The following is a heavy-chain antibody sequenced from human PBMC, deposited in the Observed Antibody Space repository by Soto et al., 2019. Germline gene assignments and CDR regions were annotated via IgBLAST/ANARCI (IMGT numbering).Heavy chain of an antibody. J-gene: IGHJ5*02. CDR2: IYYSGST. V-gene: IGHV4-39*01. CDR3: ARPLSPDGDEGNWFDP. D-gene: IGHD4-17*01. Sequence: QLQLQESGPGLVKPSETLSLTCTVSGGSISSSSYYWGWIRQPPGKGLEWIGSIYYSGSTYYNPSLKSRVTISVDTSKNQFSLKLSSVTAADTAVYYCARPLSPDGDEGNWFDPWGQGTLVTVSS. CDR1: GGSISSSSYY.